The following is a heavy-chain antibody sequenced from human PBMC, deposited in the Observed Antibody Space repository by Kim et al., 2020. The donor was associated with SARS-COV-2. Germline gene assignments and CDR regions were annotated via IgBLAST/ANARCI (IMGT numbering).Heavy chain of an antibody. CDR1: GGSISSGGYY. Sequence: SETLSLTCTVSGGSISSGGYYWSWIRQHPGKGLEWIGYIYYSGSTYYNPSLKSRVTISVDTSKNQFSLKLSSVTAADTAVYYCARDNGSGSYEDDGDAFDIWGQGTMVTVSS. J-gene: IGHJ3*02. D-gene: IGHD3-10*01. CDR3: ARDNGSGSYEDDGDAFDI. CDR2: IYYSGST. V-gene: IGHV4-31*03.